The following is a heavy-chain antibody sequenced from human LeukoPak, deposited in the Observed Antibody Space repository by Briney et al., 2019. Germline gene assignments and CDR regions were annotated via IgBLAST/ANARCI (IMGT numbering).Heavy chain of an antibody. CDR2: IYYSGST. J-gene: IGHJ4*02. Sequence: SETLSLTCTVSGGSISSYYWSWIRQPPGKGLEWIGYIYYSGSTNYNPSLKSRVTISVDTSKNQFSLKLSTVTAADTAVYYCATGYSSGWYYFDYWGQGTLVTVSS. D-gene: IGHD6-19*01. CDR1: GGSISSYY. V-gene: IGHV4-59*01. CDR3: ATGYSSGWYYFDY.